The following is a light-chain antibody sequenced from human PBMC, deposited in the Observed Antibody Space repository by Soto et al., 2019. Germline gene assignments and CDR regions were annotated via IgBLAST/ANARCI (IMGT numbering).Light chain of an antibody. V-gene: IGLV1-44*01. J-gene: IGLJ2*01. Sequence: QSVLTQPPSASGTPGQRVTLSCSGSSSNIGSNAVNWYQQLPETAPKLLIHSNNERPSGVPDLFSGARSGTSASLVISGLQSEDEADFYCAAWDDSLNGSVFGGGTKVTVL. CDR3: AAWDDSLNGSV. CDR1: SSNIGSNA. CDR2: SNN.